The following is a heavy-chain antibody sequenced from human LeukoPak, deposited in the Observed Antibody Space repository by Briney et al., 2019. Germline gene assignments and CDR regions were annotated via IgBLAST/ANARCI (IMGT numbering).Heavy chain of an antibody. J-gene: IGHJ4*02. CDR2: ISGSVGST. CDR1: GFTFSSYA. D-gene: IGHD2-2*01. CDR3: AKDQDEIPAAATPFDY. Sequence: PGGSLRLSCAASGFTFSSYAMSWVRQAPGKGLEWVSVISGSVGSTYYADSVKGRFTISRDNSKNTLYLQMNSLRAEDTAVYYCAKDQDEIPAAATPFDYWGQGTLVTVSS. V-gene: IGHV3-23*01.